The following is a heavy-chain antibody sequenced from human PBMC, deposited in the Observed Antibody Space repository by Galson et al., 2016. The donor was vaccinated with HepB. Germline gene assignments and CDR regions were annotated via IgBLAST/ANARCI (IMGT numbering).Heavy chain of an antibody. J-gene: IGHJ6*02. Sequence: SVKVSCKASGDTFTGNYIHWVRQAPGQGLEWMGWINPSSVGTEYSQKFQGWVTMTGDTSVSTAYMELSRLRSDDTAVYYCARTTGIGFYAMDVWGQGTTVTVSS. CDR1: GDTFTGNY. CDR3: ARTTGIGFYAMDV. V-gene: IGHV1-2*04. D-gene: IGHD4-17*01. CDR2: INPSSVGT.